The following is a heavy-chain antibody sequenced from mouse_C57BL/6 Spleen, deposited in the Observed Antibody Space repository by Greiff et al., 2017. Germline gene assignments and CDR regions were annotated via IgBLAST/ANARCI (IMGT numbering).Heavy chain of an antibody. J-gene: IGHJ1*03. CDR2: ISSGSSTI. CDR3: ARRGYYGSSWYFDV. Sequence: EVQLVESGGGLVKPGGSLKLSCAASGFTFSDYGMHWVRQAPEKGLEWVAYISSGSSTIYDADTVKGRFTISRDNAKNTLFLQMTSLRSEDTAMYYCARRGYYGSSWYFDVWGTGTTVTVSS. CDR1: GFTFSDYG. V-gene: IGHV5-17*01. D-gene: IGHD1-1*01.